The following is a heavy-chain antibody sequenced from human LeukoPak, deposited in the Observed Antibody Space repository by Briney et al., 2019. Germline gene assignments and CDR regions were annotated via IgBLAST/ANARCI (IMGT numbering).Heavy chain of an antibody. J-gene: IGHJ4*02. CDR1: GGTFSSYA. V-gene: IGHV1-69*04. Sequence: SVKVSCKASGGTFSSYAISWVRQAPGQGLEWMGRIIPILGIANYAQKFQGRVTITADKSRSTAYMELSSLRSEDTAVYYCARDVIVVVTAAPDYYFDYWGQGTLVTVSS. CDR2: IIPILGIA. D-gene: IGHD2-21*02. CDR3: ARDVIVVVTAAPDYYFDY.